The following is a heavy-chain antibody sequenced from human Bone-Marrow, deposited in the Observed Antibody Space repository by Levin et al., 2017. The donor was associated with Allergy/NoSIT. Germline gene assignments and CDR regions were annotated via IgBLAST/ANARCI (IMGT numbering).Heavy chain of an antibody. CDR1: GFSFSSYN. J-gene: IGHJ4*02. V-gene: IGHV3-48*02. CDR3: VRRGVGNWGYYYFDY. D-gene: IGHD7-27*01. Sequence: GGSLRLSCAASGFSFSSYNMAWVRQAPGKGLEWLSYITNTSLTIYYSDSVKGRFTISRDNAKSSLYLQINSLRDEDTAVYYCVRRGVGNWGYYYFDYWGQGTLVTVSS. CDR2: ITNTSLTI.